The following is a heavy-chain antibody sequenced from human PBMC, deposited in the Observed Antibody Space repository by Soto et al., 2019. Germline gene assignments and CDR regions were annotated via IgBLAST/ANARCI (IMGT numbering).Heavy chain of an antibody. V-gene: IGHV3-7*04. Sequence: GGSLRLSCAASGFTFSSYWMTWVRQAPEKGPEWVASIKQDGSEKYFVDSVKGRFSISRDNAKNSLYLQMNSLRADDTAGYYCAGNGRWAFDIWGQGTMVTVSS. J-gene: IGHJ3*02. CDR2: IKQDGSEK. CDR3: AGNGRWAFDI. D-gene: IGHD2-8*01. CDR1: GFTFSSYW.